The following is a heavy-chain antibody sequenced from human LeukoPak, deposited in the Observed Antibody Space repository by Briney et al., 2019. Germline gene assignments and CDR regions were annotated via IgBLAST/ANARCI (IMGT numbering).Heavy chain of an antibody. CDR1: GFTFSDFY. CDR2: FSSSGSNK. V-gene: IGHV3-11*01. Sequence: EGSLRLSCAASGFTFSDFYISWIRQPPGKGLEWVSYFSSSGSNKDYADSVKGRFTISRDNAKNSLYLQMNSLRAEDTAMYYCARAGLADAFDLWGQGTMVTVSS. CDR3: ARAGLADAFDL. J-gene: IGHJ3*01.